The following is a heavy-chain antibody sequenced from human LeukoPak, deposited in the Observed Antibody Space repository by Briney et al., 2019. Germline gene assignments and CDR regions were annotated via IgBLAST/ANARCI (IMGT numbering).Heavy chain of an antibody. J-gene: IGHJ4*02. Sequence: SETLSLTCTVSGGSISSYYWSWIRQPPGKGLEWIGYIYYSGSTNYNPSLKSRVTISVDASKNQFSLKLSSVTAADTAAYYCARHLPDSSGYYSDHFDYWGQGTLVTVSS. D-gene: IGHD3-22*01. V-gene: IGHV4-59*08. CDR3: ARHLPDSSGYYSDHFDY. CDR2: IYYSGST. CDR1: GGSISSYY.